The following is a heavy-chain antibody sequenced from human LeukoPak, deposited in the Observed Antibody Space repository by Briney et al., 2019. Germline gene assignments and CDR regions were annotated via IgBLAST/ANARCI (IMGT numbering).Heavy chain of an antibody. J-gene: IGHJ4*02. CDR1: GFTFNNAW. CDR3: TTELVWFGVLAH. V-gene: IGHV3-15*01. Sequence: PGGSLRLSCAGSGFTFNNAWMTWVRQAPGKGLEWVGRIKSKTDGGTTDYAAPVKDRFTNSRDDSKSPLYLQMNSLQTEDTGVYYCTTELVWFGVLAHWGQGTLATVSS. CDR2: IKSKTDGGTT. D-gene: IGHD3-10*01.